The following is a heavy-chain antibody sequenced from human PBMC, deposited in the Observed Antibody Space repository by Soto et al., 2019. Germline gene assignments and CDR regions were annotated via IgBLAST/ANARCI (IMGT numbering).Heavy chain of an antibody. D-gene: IGHD3-16*02. CDR3: ARDMLSYDYVWGSYRCDH. Sequence: SVKVSCKASGGTSKTYAISWVRQAPGQGLEWMGGIMPIFRTANYAQKFQGRVTITADESTSTAYMELSGLRSEDTAVYYCARDMLSYDYVWGSYRCDHWGQGTLVTVS. J-gene: IGHJ4*02. CDR2: IMPIFRTA. V-gene: IGHV1-69*13. CDR1: GGTSKTYA.